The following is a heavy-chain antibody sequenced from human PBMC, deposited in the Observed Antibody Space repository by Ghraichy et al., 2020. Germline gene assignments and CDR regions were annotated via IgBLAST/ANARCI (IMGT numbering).Heavy chain of an antibody. CDR3: ARQPAAADY. CDR1: GASVNSGSYY. Sequence: SETLSLTCTVSGASVNSGSYYWSWIRQPPGKGLEWIGYIYYSGSTKYKPSLQSRVTISVDTSKNQFSLKLNSVTAADTAMYYCARQPAAADYWGQGILVTVSS. J-gene: IGHJ4*02. D-gene: IGHD6-13*01. CDR2: IYYSGST. V-gene: IGHV4-61*01.